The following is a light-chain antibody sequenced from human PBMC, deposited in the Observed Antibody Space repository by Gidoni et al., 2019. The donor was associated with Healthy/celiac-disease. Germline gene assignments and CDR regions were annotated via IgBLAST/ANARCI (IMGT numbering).Light chain of an antibody. Sequence: QSVLTQPPPVSPAPGQKVTISCSGSSSNIGNNYVSWYQQLPGTAHKLLIYDNNKRPSGIPDRFSGSKSGTSATLGITGLQTGDEADYYCGTWDSSLSAGVFGGGTKLTVL. J-gene: IGLJ3*02. CDR3: GTWDSSLSAGV. CDR2: DNN. V-gene: IGLV1-51*01. CDR1: SSNIGNNY.